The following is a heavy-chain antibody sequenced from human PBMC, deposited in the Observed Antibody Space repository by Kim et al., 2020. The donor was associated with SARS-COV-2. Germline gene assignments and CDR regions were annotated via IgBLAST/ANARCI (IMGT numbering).Heavy chain of an antibody. CDR3: ARENYGDFVGLYYFDY. J-gene: IGHJ4*02. D-gene: IGHD4-17*01. Sequence: SVKSRITITPDTSKNQFSLQLNSVTPEDTAVYYCARENYGDFVGLYYFDYWGQGTLVTVSS. V-gene: IGHV6-1*01.